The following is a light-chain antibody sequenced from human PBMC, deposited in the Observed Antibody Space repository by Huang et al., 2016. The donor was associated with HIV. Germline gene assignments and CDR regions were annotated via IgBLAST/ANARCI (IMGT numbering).Light chain of an antibody. J-gene: IGKJ5*01. CDR1: HSVSSN. CDR2: GAS. V-gene: IGKV3-15*01. CDR3: QQYDNWPLT. Sequence: ERVMTQPPATLSVAPGERVTLSCRASHSVSSNLAWYQQKTGQSPRLLIHGASTRATGIPARFSGSGSGTEFPLAISSLQSEDSGVYFCQQYDNWPLTFGQGTRLEIK.